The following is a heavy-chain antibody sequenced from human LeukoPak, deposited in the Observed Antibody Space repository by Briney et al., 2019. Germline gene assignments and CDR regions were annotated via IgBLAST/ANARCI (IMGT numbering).Heavy chain of an antibody. V-gene: IGHV3-21*01. Sequence: GGSLRLSCAASGFTFSSFTMNWVRQAPGKGLEWVAAISSSSRDIFYADSVKGRFSISRDNTQNSLSLQMNSLRAEDTAVYYCARDLSGYYDSSEIDYWGQGTLVTVSS. D-gene: IGHD3-22*01. CDR1: GFTFSSFT. CDR3: ARDLSGYYDSSEIDY. J-gene: IGHJ4*02. CDR2: ISSSSRDI.